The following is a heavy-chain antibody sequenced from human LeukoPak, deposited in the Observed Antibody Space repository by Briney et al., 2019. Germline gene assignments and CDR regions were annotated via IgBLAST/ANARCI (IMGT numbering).Heavy chain of an antibody. D-gene: IGHD3-10*01. Sequence: GASVKVSCKASGYTFTSYGISWVQQAPGQGLEWMGWISAYNGNTNYAQKLQGRVTMTTDTSTSTAYMELRSLRSDDTAVYYCARGRGYYGEGGFIDYWGQGTLVTVSS. V-gene: IGHV1-18*01. CDR3: ARGRGYYGEGGFIDY. CDR2: ISAYNGNT. CDR1: GYTFTSYG. J-gene: IGHJ4*02.